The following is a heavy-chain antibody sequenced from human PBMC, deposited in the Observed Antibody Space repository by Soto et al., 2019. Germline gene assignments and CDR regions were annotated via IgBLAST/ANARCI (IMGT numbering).Heavy chain of an antibody. D-gene: IGHD1-7*01. CDR3: ARAQQPELTPCSWFDP. CDR2: INHSGST. J-gene: IGHJ5*02. V-gene: IGHV4-34*01. CDR1: GGSFSGYY. Sequence: AETLSLTCAVYGGSFSGYYWSWIRQPPGKGLEWIGEINHSGSTNYNPSLKSRVTISVDTSKNQFSLKLSSVTAADTAVYYCARAQQPELTPCSWFDPWGQGTLVTVSS.